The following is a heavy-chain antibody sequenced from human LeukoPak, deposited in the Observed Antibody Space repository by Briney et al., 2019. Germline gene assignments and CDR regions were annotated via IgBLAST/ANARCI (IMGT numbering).Heavy chain of an antibody. CDR2: INPNSGGT. V-gene: IGHV1-2*02. D-gene: IGHD1-26*01. CDR3: AREIGEHSGSRGCNWFDS. Sequence: LVASVKVSCKASGYTFTSYYMHWVRQAPGQGLEWMGWINPNSGGTNYAQKFQGRVTMTRDTSISTAYMELSRLRSDDTAVYYCAREIGEHSGSRGCNWFDSWGQGTLVTVSS. CDR1: GYTFTSYY. J-gene: IGHJ5*01.